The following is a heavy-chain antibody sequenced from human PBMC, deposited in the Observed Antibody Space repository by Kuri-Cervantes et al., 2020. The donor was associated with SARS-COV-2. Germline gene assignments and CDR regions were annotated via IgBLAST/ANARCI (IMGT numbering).Heavy chain of an antibody. CDR3: ARSDIFDL. J-gene: IGHJ5*02. D-gene: IGHD3-9*01. CDR2: IYPGDSNT. CDR1: GYSFTSYW. V-gene: IGHV5-51*01. Sequence: GESLKISCKGSGYSFTSYWIGWVRQMPGKGLEWLGIIYPGDSNTRYSPSFLGQATISADKSIQTAFLHWNSLKASDTAMYYCARSDIFDLRGQGTLVTVSS.